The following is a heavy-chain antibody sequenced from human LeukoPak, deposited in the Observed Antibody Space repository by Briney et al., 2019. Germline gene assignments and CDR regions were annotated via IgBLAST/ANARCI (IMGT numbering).Heavy chain of an antibody. CDR3: TTVSVAGTLWFDP. CDR2: IKSKTDGGTT. Sequence: PGGSLRLSCAASGFTFSNAWMSWVRQAPGKELEWVGRIKSKTDGGTTDYAAPVKGRFTISRDDSKNTLYLQMNSLKTEDTAVYYCTTVSVAGTLWFDPWGQGTLVTASS. D-gene: IGHD6-19*01. CDR1: GFTFSNAW. J-gene: IGHJ5*02. V-gene: IGHV3-15*01.